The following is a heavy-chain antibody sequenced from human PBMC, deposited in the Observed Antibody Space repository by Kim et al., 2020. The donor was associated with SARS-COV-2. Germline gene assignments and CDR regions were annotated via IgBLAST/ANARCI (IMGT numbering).Heavy chain of an antibody. J-gene: IGHJ3*02. CDR3: AMGRPVWLCDI. V-gene: IGHV1-3*01. D-gene: IGHD2-2*01. CDR2: INAGNGNT. CDR1: GYTFTSYA. Sequence: ASVKVSCKASGYTFTSYAMHWVRQAPGQRLEWMGWINAGNGNTKYSQTFQGRVTITRDTAASTAYMELSSLRSEDTAVYYCAMGRPVWLCDIWGQGTMVTVSS.